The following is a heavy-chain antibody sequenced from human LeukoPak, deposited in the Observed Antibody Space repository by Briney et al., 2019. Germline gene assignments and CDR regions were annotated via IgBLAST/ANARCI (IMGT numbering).Heavy chain of an antibody. D-gene: IGHD6-19*01. CDR3: ANSRIAVAVFDY. CDR2: IDYDGSTT. V-gene: IGHV3-74*01. J-gene: IGHJ4*02. Sequence: GGSLRLSCAGSGFSLSTFWMHWVRQAPGKGLVWGSRIDYDGSTTTYADSVKGRFTISRDNAKNTLYLQMNSLRAEDTALYYCANSRIAVAVFDYWGQGTLVTVSS. CDR1: GFSLSTFW.